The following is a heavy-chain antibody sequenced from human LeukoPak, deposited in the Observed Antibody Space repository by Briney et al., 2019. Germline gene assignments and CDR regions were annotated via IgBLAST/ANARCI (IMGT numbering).Heavy chain of an antibody. D-gene: IGHD3-10*01. Sequence: QPGGSLRLSCAASKFTFSSYGMSWVRQAPGKGLEWVSTISSSGGSTYYADSVKGRFTISRDNAKCTLFLQMNSVRAEDTALYYCATLRRSGAERDAFDIWGQGTMVTVSS. CDR3: ATLRRSGAERDAFDI. CDR2: ISSSGGST. V-gene: IGHV3-23*01. J-gene: IGHJ3*02. CDR1: KFTFSSYG.